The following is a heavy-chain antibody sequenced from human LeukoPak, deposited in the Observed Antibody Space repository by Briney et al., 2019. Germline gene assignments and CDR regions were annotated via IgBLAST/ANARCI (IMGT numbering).Heavy chain of an antibody. V-gene: IGHV4-39*07. CDR1: GGSISSSSYY. D-gene: IGHD6-13*01. CDR2: IYYSGST. J-gene: IGHJ4*02. CDR3: ARIPFYSSSCPLDY. Sequence: PSETLSLTRTVSGGSISSSSYYWGWIRQPPGKGLEWIGSIYYSGSTYYNPSLKSRVTISVDTSKNQFSLKLSSVTAADTAVYYCARIPFYSSSCPLDYWGQGTLVTVSS.